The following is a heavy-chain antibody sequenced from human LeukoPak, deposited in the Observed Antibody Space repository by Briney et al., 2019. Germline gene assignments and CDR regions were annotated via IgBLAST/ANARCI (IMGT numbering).Heavy chain of an antibody. J-gene: IGHJ4*02. CDR2: ISSSSSTI. CDR3: VRDRGFGANDY. Sequence: GGFLRLSCAASGFTFSSYSMTWVRQAPGKGLEWVSYISSSSSTIYYADSVKGRFTISRDNAKNSLYLQMSSLGADDTAVYYCVRDRGFGANDYWGQGTLVTVSS. V-gene: IGHV3-48*04. D-gene: IGHD3-10*01. CDR1: GFTFSSYS.